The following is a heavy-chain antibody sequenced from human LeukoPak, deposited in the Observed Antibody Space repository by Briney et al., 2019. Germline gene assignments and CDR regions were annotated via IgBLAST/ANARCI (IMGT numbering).Heavy chain of an antibody. D-gene: IGHD6-19*01. CDR3: AKEPGYSSGWFDY. V-gene: IGHV3-23*01. J-gene: IGHJ4*02. Sequence: GGSLRLSCAASGFTFSSYGMSWVRQAPGKGLEWVSAISGSGGSTYYADSVKGRFTISRDNSKNTLYLQMNSLRAEGTAVYYCAKEPGYSSGWFDYWGQGTLVTVSS. CDR2: ISGSGGST. CDR1: GFTFSSYG.